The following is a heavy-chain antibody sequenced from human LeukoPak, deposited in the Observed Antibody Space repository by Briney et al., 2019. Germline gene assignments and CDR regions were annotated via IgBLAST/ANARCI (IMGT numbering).Heavy chain of an antibody. V-gene: IGHV1-18*01. J-gene: IGHJ6*03. CDR1: GYTFTSYG. CDR2: ISAYNGNT. Sequence: ASVKVSCKASGYTFTSYGISWVRQAPGQGLEWMGWISAYNGNTNYAQKLQGRVTMTTDTSTSTAYMELRSLRSDDTAVYYCAAARGDLFYFYMDVWGQGTTVTVSS. CDR3: AAARGDLFYFYMDV. D-gene: IGHD6-13*01.